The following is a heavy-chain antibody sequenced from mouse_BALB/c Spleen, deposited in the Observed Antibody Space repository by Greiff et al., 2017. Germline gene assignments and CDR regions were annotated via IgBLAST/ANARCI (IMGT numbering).Heavy chain of an antibody. J-gene: IGHJ4*01. D-gene: IGHD2-10*02. CDR1: GFTFTDYY. CDR2: IRNKANGYTT. Sequence: EVHLVESGGGLVQPGGSLRLSCATSGFTFTDYYMSWVRQPPGKALEWLGFIRNKANGYTTEYSASVKGRFTISRDNSQSILYLQMNTLRAEDSATYYCARDMRYGKGAMDYWGQGTSVTVSS. V-gene: IGHV7-3*02. CDR3: ARDMRYGKGAMDY.